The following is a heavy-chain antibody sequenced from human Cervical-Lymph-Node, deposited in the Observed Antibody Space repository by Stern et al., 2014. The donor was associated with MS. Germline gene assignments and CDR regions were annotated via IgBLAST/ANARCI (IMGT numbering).Heavy chain of an antibody. CDR1: GFTFSSYA. CDR3: ARDRDYDPNGMDV. J-gene: IGHJ6*02. Sequence: QLVESGGGLVQPGGSLRLFCAASGFTFSSYAMSWVRQAPGKGLQWVSTISVTGRSTYYADSVKVRFTISRDNSENTLYLQVNGLRVEDTAVYYCARDRDYDPNGMDVWGQGATVTVSS. D-gene: IGHD3-16*01. CDR2: ISVTGRST. V-gene: IGHV3-23*04.